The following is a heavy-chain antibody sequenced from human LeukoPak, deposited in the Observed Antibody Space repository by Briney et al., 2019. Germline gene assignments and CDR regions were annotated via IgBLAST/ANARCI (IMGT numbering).Heavy chain of an antibody. CDR1: GFTFRHYY. V-gene: IGHV3-11*04. D-gene: IGHD1-26*01. CDR3: ARDPSWEILSYFDY. J-gene: IGHJ4*02. Sequence: NPGGSLRLSCAASGFTFRHYYMTWIRQAPGKGLEWVAYISASGDTIYYGDSVRGRFTISRDNSKNSLYLDMNTLRAEDTAVYYCARDPSWEILSYFDYWGQGTLVTVSS. CDR2: ISASGDTI.